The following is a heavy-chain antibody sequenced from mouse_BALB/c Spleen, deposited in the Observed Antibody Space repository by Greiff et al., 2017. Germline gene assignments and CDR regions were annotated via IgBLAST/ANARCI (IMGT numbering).Heavy chain of an antibody. V-gene: IGHV5-6-5*01. J-gene: IGHJ4*01. Sequence: EVNVVESGGGLVKPGGSLKLSCAASGFTFSSYAMSWVRQTPEKRLEWVASISSGGSTYYPDSVKGRFTISRDNARNILYLQMSSLRSEDTAMYYCAREITTATGFFYAMDYWGQGTSVTVSS. CDR2: ISSGGST. CDR1: GFTFSSYA. CDR3: AREITTATGFFYAMDY. D-gene: IGHD1-2*01.